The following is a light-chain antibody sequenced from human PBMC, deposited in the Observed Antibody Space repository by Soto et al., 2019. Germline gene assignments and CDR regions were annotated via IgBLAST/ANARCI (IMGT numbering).Light chain of an antibody. CDR3: SSYRSSRTYVV. CDR1: TSDVGGYKY. V-gene: IGLV2-14*01. Sequence: QSALTQPASVSASPGESITISCTGTTSDVGGYKYVSWYQQHPGKAPKLMSYQVSNRPSGVSDRLSGSKSGNTASLTISGVQAEDEADYYCSSYRSSRTYVVFGGGTKLTVL. J-gene: IGLJ2*01. CDR2: QVS.